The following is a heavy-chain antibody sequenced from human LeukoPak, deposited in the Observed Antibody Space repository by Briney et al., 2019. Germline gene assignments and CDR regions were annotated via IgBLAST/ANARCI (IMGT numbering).Heavy chain of an antibody. CDR2: ISSSSSTI. Sequence: GGSLRLSCAASGFTFSSYSMNWVRQAPGKGLEWVSYISSSSSTIYYADSMKGRFTISRDNAKNSLYLQMNSLRAEDTAVYYCARDFIAARHDYWGQGTLVTVSS. V-gene: IGHV3-48*01. CDR1: GFTFSSYS. CDR3: ARDFIAARHDY. D-gene: IGHD6-6*01. J-gene: IGHJ4*02.